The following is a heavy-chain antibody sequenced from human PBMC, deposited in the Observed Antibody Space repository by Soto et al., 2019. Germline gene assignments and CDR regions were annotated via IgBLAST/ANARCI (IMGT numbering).Heavy chain of an antibody. D-gene: IGHD3-16*02. CDR3: ARGGPFYDYVWGSYRRGAFDY. V-gene: IGHV3-53*01. CDR1: GFTVSSNY. Sequence: GGSLRLSCASSGFTVSSNYMSLVRQAPGKGLEWVSVIYSGGSTYYADSVKGRFTISRDNSKNTLYLQMNSLRAEDTAVYYCARGGPFYDYVWGSYRRGAFDYWGQGTLVTVSS. CDR2: IYSGGST. J-gene: IGHJ4*02.